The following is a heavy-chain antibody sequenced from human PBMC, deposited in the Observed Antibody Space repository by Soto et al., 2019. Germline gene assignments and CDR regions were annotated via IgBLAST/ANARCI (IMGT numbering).Heavy chain of an antibody. V-gene: IGHV5-51*01. CDR2: IYPGDSDT. CDR3: ARPANTVADHFDL. Sequence: PGESLKISCKGSGYTFTRYWIGWVRQIPGKGLEWMGIIYPGDSDTRYSPSFQGQVTISADQSINTAYLQWDSLKASDTAIYYCARPANTVADHFDLWGQGTPVTVSS. J-gene: IGHJ4*02. D-gene: IGHD4-17*01. CDR1: GYTFTRYW.